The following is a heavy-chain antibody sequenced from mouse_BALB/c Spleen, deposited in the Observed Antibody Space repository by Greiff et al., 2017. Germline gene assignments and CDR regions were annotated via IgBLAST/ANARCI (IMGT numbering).Heavy chain of an antibody. J-gene: IGHJ4*01. V-gene: IGHV14-3*02. Sequence: EVKLMESGAELVKPGASVKLSCTASGFNIKDTYMHWVKQRPEQGLEWIGRIDPANGNTKYDPKFQGKATITADTSSNTAYLQLSSLTSEDTAVYYCASYYGNYAMDYWGQGTSGTVSS. D-gene: IGHD2-1*01. CDR1: GFNIKDTY. CDR3: ASYYGNYAMDY. CDR2: IDPANGNT.